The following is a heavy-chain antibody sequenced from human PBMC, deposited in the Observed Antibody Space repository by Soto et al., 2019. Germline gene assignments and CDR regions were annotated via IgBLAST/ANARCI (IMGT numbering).Heavy chain of an antibody. D-gene: IGHD2-15*01. J-gene: IGHJ6*03. CDR3: ARGEECSGGSCSHLGYYYYYMDV. V-gene: IGHV4-34*01. Sequence: SETLTLSSPISGRTFRDYSWSWIRQPPGKRLVWIGEINHSGSTNYNPSLKSRVTISVDTSKNQFSLKLSSVTAADTAVYYCARGEECSGGSCSHLGYYYYYMDVWGKGITVT. CDR2: INHSGST. CDR1: GRTFRDYS.